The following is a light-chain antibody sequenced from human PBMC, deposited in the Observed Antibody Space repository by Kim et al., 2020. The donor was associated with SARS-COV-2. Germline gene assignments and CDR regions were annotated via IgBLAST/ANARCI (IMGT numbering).Light chain of an antibody. CDR2: EVD. V-gene: IGLV2-8*01. CDR3: FSYADSHREV. Sequence: QSALSQPPSASGSLGQSVTISCSGTWSDVGGYNFVSWYQQQPGKAPKLMIYEVDKRPSGVPDRFSGSKSGSTASLTVSGLQADDEADYCCFSYADSHREVFGRGTQLTVL. CDR1: WSDVGGYNF. J-gene: IGLJ3*02.